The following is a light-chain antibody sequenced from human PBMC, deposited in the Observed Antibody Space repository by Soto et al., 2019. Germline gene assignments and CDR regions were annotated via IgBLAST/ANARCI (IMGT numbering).Light chain of an antibody. CDR2: GAS. Sequence: EIVLTQSPATLSLSPGERATLSCRASQSVSSYLAWYQQKPGQVPRLLIYGASNMATGIPARFSGSGSGTDFTLTITSLEPEDSAVDYCQARTNRPPKITFGQATRLEIK. CDR3: QARTNRPPKIT. J-gene: IGKJ5*01. V-gene: IGKV3-11*01. CDR1: QSVSSY.